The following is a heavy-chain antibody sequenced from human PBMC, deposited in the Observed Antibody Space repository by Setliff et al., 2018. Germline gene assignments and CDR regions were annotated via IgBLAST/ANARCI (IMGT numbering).Heavy chain of an antibody. CDR3: ARDFISGQQWLIPRRYFDL. J-gene: IGHJ2*01. CDR2: ISYSGII. CDR1: GASVSSHY. Sequence: SETLSLTCNVSGASVSSHYWDWIRQPPGKGLEWIGFISYSGIITYNVSLKSRVSISVDTSKNQLSLTLSSVTAADTAVYYCARDFISGQQWLIPRRYFDLWGRGTLVTVSS. D-gene: IGHD6-19*01. V-gene: IGHV4-59*02.